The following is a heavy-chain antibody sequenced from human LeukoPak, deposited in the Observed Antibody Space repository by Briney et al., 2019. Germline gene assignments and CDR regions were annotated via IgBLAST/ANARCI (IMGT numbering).Heavy chain of an antibody. CDR2: IGTAGDT. D-gene: IGHD1-1*01. V-gene: IGHV3-13*01. J-gene: IGHJ4*02. Sequence: GGSLRLSCAASGFTFSDYDMHWVRQATGKGLEWVLAIGTAGDTYYTGSVKGRFTISRENAKNSLYLQMNSLRAGDTAVYYCARVAKERVGGVYYFGYWGQGTLVTVSS. CDR3: ARVAKERVGGVYYFGY. CDR1: GFTFSDYD.